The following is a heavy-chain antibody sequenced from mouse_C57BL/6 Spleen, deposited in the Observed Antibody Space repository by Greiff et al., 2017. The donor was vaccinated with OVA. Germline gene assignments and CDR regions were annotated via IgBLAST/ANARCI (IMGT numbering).Heavy chain of an antibody. V-gene: IGHV7-3*01. CDR1: GFTFTDYY. D-gene: IGHD1-1*01. J-gene: IGHJ1*03. CDR2: IRNKANGYTT. Sequence: DVMLVESGGGLVQPGGSLSLSCAASGFTFTDYYMSWVRQPPGKALEWLGFIRNKANGYTTEYSASVKGRFTISRDNSQSILYLQMNALRAEDSATYYCAGDNGSSYNWYFDVWGTGTTVTVSS. CDR3: AGDNGSSYNWYFDV.